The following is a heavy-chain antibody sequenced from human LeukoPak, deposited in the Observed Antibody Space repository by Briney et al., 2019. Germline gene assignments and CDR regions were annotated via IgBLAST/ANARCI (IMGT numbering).Heavy chain of an antibody. Sequence: SETLSLTCAVYGGSFSGYYWSWIRQPPGKGLEWIGEINHSGSTSYNPSLKSRVTISVDTSKNQFSLKLSSVTAADTAVYYCAREIAVAGIDGSYDYWGQGTLVTVSS. D-gene: IGHD6-19*01. CDR3: AREIAVAGIDGSYDY. J-gene: IGHJ4*02. CDR1: GGSFSGYY. CDR2: INHSGST. V-gene: IGHV4-34*01.